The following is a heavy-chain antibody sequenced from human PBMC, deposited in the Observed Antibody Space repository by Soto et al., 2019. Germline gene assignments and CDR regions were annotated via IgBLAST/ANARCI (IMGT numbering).Heavy chain of an antibody. D-gene: IGHD4-17*01. J-gene: IGHJ4*02. V-gene: IGHV3-23*01. CDR3: AKGLRYGDGEYFDY. CDR1: GFTFSSYA. CDR2: ISGSGGST. Sequence: GGSLRLSCAASGFTFSSYAMSWVRQAPGKGLEWVSAISGSGGSTYYADSVKGRFTISRNNSKNKLYLQMNSLRAEDTAVYYCAKGLRYGDGEYFDYWGQGTLVTVSS.